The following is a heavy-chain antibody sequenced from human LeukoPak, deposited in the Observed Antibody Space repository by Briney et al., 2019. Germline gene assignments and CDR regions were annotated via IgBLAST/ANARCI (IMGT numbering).Heavy chain of an antibody. CDR2: INHSGST. V-gene: IGHV4-34*01. D-gene: IGHD2-2*01. Sequence: SETLSLTCAVYGGSFSGYYWSWIRQPPGKGLEWIGEINHSGSTNYNPSLKSRVTISVDTSKNQFSLKLSSVTAADTAVYYCARLPSAARKNYYYYYMDVWGKGTTVTVSS. J-gene: IGHJ6*03. CDR1: GGSFSGYY. CDR3: ARLPSAARKNYYYYYMDV.